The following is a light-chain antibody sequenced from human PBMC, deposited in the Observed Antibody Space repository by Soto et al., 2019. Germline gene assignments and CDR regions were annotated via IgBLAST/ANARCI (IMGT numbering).Light chain of an antibody. CDR1: RSDVGSYNR. CDR3: NSYTSSSTYV. Sequence: QSALTQPPSVSGSSGQSGTISFTGNRSDVGSYNRVSWYQQPPGTAPKLMIYEVSNRPSGVPDRFSGSRSGNTASLTISGLQPEDEADYYCNSYTSSSTYVFGTGTKVTVL. CDR2: EVS. V-gene: IGLV2-18*02. J-gene: IGLJ1*01.